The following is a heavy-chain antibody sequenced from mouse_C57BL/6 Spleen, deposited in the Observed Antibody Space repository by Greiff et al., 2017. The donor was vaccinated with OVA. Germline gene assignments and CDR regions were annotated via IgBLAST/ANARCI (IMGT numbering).Heavy chain of an antibody. J-gene: IGHJ3*01. CDR1: GYTFTSYC. Sequence: QVQLQQPGADLVKPGASVKLSCTASGYTFTSYCMPWVQQRPIQGLEWIGNIDPSDSRTHYHHNFKDSATFTVDKSSSTAYRHLSSLTSEDSAVDYCAREDSSGYVAYWGQGTLVTVSA. CDR2: IDPSDSRT. V-gene: IGHV1-52*01. CDR3: AREDSSGYVAY. D-gene: IGHD3-2*02.